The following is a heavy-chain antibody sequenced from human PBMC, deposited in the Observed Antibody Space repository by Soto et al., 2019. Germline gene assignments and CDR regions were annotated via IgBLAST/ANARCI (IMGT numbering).Heavy chain of an antibody. CDR1: GGSVSSGSYY. CDR3: ARVIDDILTGYYKGWFDP. D-gene: IGHD3-9*01. Sequence: QVQLQESGPGLVKPSETLSLTCTVSGGSVSSGSYYWSWIRQPPGKGLEWIGYIYYSGSTNYNPSLKCRVTISVDTSKNQFSLKLSSVTAADTAVYYCARVIDDILTGYYKGWFDPWGQGTLVTVSS. CDR2: IYYSGST. J-gene: IGHJ5*02. V-gene: IGHV4-61*01.